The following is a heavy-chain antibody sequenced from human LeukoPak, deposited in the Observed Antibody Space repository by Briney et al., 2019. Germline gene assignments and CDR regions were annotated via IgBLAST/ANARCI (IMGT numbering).Heavy chain of an antibody. CDR2: MNPNSGNT. CDR1: GYTFTSYD. D-gene: IGHD2-2*01. CDR3: ARRYCSSTSCHYLDY. V-gene: IGHV1-8*01. Sequence: ASVKVSFKASGYTFTSYDINWVRQATGQGLEWMGWMNPNSGNTGYAQKFQGRVTMTRNTSISTAFMELSSLRFEDTAVFYCARRYCSSTSCHYLDYWGQGTLVTVSS. J-gene: IGHJ4*02.